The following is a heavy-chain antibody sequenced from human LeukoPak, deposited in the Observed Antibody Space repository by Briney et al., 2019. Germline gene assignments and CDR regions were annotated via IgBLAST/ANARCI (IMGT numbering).Heavy chain of an antibody. J-gene: IGHJ4*02. CDR2: INHSGST. V-gene: IGHV4-34*01. D-gene: IGHD2-15*01. Sequence: SETLSLTCAVYGGSFSGYYWSWIRQPPGKGLEWIGEINHSGSTNYNPSLKSRVTTSVDTSKNQFSLKLSSVTAADTAVYCCAIQYYYFDYWGQGTLVTVSS. CDR3: AIQYYYFDY. CDR1: GGSFSGYY.